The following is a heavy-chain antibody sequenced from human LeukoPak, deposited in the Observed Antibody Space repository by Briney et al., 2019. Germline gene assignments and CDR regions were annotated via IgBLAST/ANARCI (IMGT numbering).Heavy chain of an antibody. Sequence: PSETLSLTCTVSGGSISSYYWSWIRQPPGKGLEWIGYIYYSGSTNYNPSLKSRVTISVDTSKNQFSLKLSSVTAADTAVYYCARAINQYYLDYWGQGTLVTVSS. D-gene: IGHD1-14*01. CDR2: IYYSGST. V-gene: IGHV4-59*01. CDR3: ARAINQYYLDY. J-gene: IGHJ4*02. CDR1: GGSISSYY.